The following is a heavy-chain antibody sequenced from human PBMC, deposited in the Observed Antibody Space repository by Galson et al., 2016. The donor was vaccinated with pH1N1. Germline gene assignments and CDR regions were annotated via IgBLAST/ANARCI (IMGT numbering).Heavy chain of an antibody. D-gene: IGHD4-17*01. J-gene: IGHJ6*02. CDR1: GFTFSSYG. Sequence: SLRLSCAASGFTFSSYGMHWVRQAPGKELEWVAVISYDGSNKYYADSVKGRFTISRDNSKNTLYLQMNSLRAEDTAVYYCAKSPLFDGDYVGMDVWGQGTTVTVSS. CDR2: ISYDGSNK. V-gene: IGHV3-30*18. CDR3: AKSPLFDGDYVGMDV.